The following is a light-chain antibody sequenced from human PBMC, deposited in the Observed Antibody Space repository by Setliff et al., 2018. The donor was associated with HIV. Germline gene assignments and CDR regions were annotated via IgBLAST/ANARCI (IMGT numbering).Light chain of an antibody. Sequence: QSVLTQPPSASGSPGQSVAISCTGTSSDIGSHNHVSWYQQYPGKAPKLMIYELSQRPSGVPDRFSGSKSDNTTSLTVPGLQAEDEADYYCASYAGDGVHDIYVFGTGTKVTVL. CDR2: ELS. J-gene: IGLJ1*01. V-gene: IGLV2-8*01. CDR1: SSDIGSHNH. CDR3: ASYAGDGVHDIYV.